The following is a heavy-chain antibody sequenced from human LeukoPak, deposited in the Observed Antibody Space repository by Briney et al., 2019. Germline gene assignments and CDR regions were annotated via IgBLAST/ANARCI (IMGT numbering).Heavy chain of an antibody. V-gene: IGHV3-30*03. D-gene: IGHD4-17*01. J-gene: IGHJ6*02. Sequence: GGSLRLSCAASGFTFSSYGMHWVRQAPGKGLEWVAVISYDGSNKYYADSVKGRFTISRDNSKNTLYLQMNSLRAEDTAVYYCARDLSDYGDYGLGSYYYYGMDVWGQGTTVTVSS. CDR2: ISYDGSNK. CDR1: GFTFSSYG. CDR3: ARDLSDYGDYGLGSYYYYGMDV.